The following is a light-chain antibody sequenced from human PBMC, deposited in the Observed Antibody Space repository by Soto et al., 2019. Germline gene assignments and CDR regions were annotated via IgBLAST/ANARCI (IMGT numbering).Light chain of an antibody. CDR1: SSNIGSNT. CDR2: SNN. Sequence: QSVLTQPPSASGTPGQRVTISCSGSSSNIGSNTVNWYQQLPGTAPKLLIYSNNQRPSGVPDRFSGSKSGTSASLAISGLQFEDEADYYSAAWDDSLNGGVFGGGTKLTVL. V-gene: IGLV1-44*01. J-gene: IGLJ3*02. CDR3: AAWDDSLNGGV.